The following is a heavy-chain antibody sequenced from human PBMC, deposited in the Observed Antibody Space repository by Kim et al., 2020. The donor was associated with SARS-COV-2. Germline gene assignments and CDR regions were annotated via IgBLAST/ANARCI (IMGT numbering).Heavy chain of an antibody. V-gene: IGHV4-59*13. D-gene: IGHD1-20*01. CDR2: IYYSGNT. Sequence: SETLSLTCTVSGGSISNYYWSWIRQPPGKGLEWIGYIYYSGNTNYNPSLNSRVTISVDTSKNQFSLKLRSVTAADAALYYCATRTITATPWYFDYWGQGTLVTVSS. CDR3: ATRTITATPWYFDY. CDR1: GGSISNYY. J-gene: IGHJ4*02.